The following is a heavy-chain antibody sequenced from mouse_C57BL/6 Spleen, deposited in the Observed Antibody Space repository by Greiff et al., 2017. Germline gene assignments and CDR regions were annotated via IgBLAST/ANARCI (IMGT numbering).Heavy chain of an antibody. D-gene: IGHD1-1*01. CDR1: GYTFTDYN. CDR2: INPNNGGT. J-gene: IGHJ4*01. Sequence: EVQLQQSGPELVKPGASVKIPCKASGYTFTDYNMDWVKQSPGKSLELIGDINPNNGGTIYNQKFKGKSRLTVDKSSRTAYMELLRQTSEDTAVYDCARRDYGNYDARDDWGQGTSVTVSS. V-gene: IGHV1-18*01. CDR3: ARRDYGNYDARDD.